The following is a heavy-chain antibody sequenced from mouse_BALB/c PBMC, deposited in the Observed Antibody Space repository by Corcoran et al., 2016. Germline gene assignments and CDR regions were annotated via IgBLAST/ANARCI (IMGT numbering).Heavy chain of an antibody. CDR1: GFSLSTSGMG. CDR3: ARSCGSTDYYYAMDY. Sequence: QVTLKESGPGILQPSQTLSLTCSFSGFSLSTSGMGVSWIRQPSGKGLEWLAHIYWDDDKRYNPSLKSRLTISKDTSSNQVFLKITSVDTAATATYYCARSCGSTDYYYAMDYWGQGTSVTVSS. V-gene: IGHV8-12*01. D-gene: IGHD6-1*01. J-gene: IGHJ4*01. CDR2: IYWDDDK.